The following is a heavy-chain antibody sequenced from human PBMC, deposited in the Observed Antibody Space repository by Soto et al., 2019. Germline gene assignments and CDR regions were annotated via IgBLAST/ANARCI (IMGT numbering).Heavy chain of an antibody. CDR3: AIARWYYDFWSGPDY. V-gene: IGHV3-30*03. J-gene: IGHJ4*02. CDR2: ISYDGSNK. CDR1: GFTFSSYG. D-gene: IGHD3-3*01. Sequence: GGSLRLSCAASGFTFSSYGMHWVRQAPGKGLEWVAVISYDGSNKYYADSVKGRFTISRDNSKNTLYLQMNSLRAEDTAVYYCAIARWYYDFWSGPDYWGQGTLVTVSS.